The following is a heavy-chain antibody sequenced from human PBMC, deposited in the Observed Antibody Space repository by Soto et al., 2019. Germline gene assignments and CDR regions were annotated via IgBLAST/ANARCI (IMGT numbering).Heavy chain of an antibody. CDR2: ISAYNGNT. J-gene: IGHJ5*02. D-gene: IGHD6-19*01. V-gene: IGHV1-18*01. CDR1: GYTFTSYG. Sequence: ASVKVSCKASGYTFTSYGIYWVRQAPGQGLEWMGWISAYNGNTNYAQKLQGRVTMTTDTSTSTAYMELRSLRSDDTAVYYCARLIAVAEAKWFDPWGQGTLVTVS. CDR3: ARLIAVAEAKWFDP.